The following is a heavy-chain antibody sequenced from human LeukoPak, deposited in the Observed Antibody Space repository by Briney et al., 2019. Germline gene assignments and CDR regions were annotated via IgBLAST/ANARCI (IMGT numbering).Heavy chain of an antibody. CDR2: ISRSSSFT. V-gene: IGHV3-11*06. CDR3: ASSGSYRFDY. J-gene: IGHJ4*02. D-gene: IGHD1-26*01. Sequence: PGGSLRLSCAASGFIFSDYYMCWICQAPGKGLEFVSNISRSSSFTNYADSVKGRFTISRDNAKNSLYLQMNSLRDEDTAVYYCASSGSYRFDYWGQGTLVTVSS. CDR1: GFIFSDYY.